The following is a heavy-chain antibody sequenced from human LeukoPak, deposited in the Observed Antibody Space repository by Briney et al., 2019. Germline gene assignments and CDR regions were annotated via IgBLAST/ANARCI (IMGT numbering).Heavy chain of an antibody. CDR1: GGSISSGGYY. CDR2: IYHSGST. D-gene: IGHD2-15*01. CDR3: ARDGINCSGGSCFFY. J-gene: IGHJ4*02. Sequence: SQTLSLTCTVSGGSISSGGYYWSWIRQPPGKGLEWIGYIYHSGSTYYNPSLKSRVTISVDRSKNQFSLKLSSVTAADTAVYYCARDGINCSGGSCFFYWGQGTLVTVSS. V-gene: IGHV4-30-2*01.